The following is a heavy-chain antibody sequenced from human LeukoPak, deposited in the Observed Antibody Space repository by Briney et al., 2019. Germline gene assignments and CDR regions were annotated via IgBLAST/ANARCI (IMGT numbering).Heavy chain of an antibody. CDR3: AKDAAAGSYSPWFDP. CDR1: GFTFDDYA. D-gene: IGHD6-13*01. J-gene: IGHJ5*02. V-gene: IGHV3-43D*03. Sequence: PGGSLRLSCAASGFTFDDYAMHWVRQAPGKGLEWDSLISWDGGSTYYADSVKGRFTISRDNSKNSLYLQMNSLRAEDTALYYCAKDAAAGSYSPWFDPWGQGTLVTVSS. CDR2: ISWDGGST.